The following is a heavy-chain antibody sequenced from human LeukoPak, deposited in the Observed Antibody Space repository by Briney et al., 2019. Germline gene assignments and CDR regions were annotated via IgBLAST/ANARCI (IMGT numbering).Heavy chain of an antibody. CDR3: ARGGSTGVQLWLRDNYYYYGMDV. V-gene: IGHV3-48*03. CDR1: GFTFSSYE. CDR2: ISSSGSTI. Sequence: GGSLRLSCAASGFTFSSYEMNWVRQAPGKGLEWVSYISSSGSTIYYADSVKGRFTISRDNAKNSLYLQVNSLRAEDTAVYYCARGGSTGVQLWLRDNYYYYGMDVWGQGTTVTVSS. D-gene: IGHD5-18*01. J-gene: IGHJ6*02.